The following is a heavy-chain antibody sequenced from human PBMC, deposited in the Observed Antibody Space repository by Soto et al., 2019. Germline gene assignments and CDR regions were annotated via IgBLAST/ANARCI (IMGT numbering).Heavy chain of an antibody. CDR3: ARALTYYYDSSGLRREYYFDY. J-gene: IGHJ4*02. D-gene: IGHD3-22*01. CDR2: IYPGDPDT. V-gene: IGHV5-51*01. Sequence: GESLKISCKGSGYSFTSYWIGWVRQMPGKGLEWMGIIYPGDPDTRYSPSFQGQVTISADKSISTAYLQWSSLKASDTAMYYCARALTYYYDSSGLRREYYFDYWGQGXLVTVYS. CDR1: GYSFTSYW.